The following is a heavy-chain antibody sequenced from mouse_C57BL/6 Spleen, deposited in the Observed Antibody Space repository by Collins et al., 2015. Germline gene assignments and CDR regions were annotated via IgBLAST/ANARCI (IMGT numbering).Heavy chain of an antibody. J-gene: IGHJ4*01. CDR3: AGLRLGDF. D-gene: IGHD2-4*01. CDR2: ISYDGNN. V-gene: IGHV3-6*01. CDR1: GYSITSGYY. Sequence: VQLQESGPGLVKPSQSLSLTCSVTGYSITSGYYWNWIRQFPGNKLEWMGYISYDGNNNYNPSLKNRISITRDTSRNQFFLKLNSVTTEDTATYYCAGLRLGDFWGQGTSVTVSS.